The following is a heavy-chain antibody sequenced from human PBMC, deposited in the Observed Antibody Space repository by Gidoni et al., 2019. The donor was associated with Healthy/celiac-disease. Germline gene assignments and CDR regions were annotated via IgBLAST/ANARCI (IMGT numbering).Heavy chain of an antibody. V-gene: IGHV4-39*01. Sequence: QLQLQESGPGLVKPSETLSLSCTVSGGSIRSSSYYWGWIRQPQGKGLEWIGSIYYSGSTYYNPSLKSRVTISVDTSKNQFSLKLSSVTAADTAVYYCARRPPVGATTFSLRLGYWFDPWGQGTLVTVSS. J-gene: IGHJ5*02. CDR1: GGSIRSSSYY. D-gene: IGHD1-26*01. CDR2: IYYSGST. CDR3: ARRPPVGATTFSLRLGYWFDP.